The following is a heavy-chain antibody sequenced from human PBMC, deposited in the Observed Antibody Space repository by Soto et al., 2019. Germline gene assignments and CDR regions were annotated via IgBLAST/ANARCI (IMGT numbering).Heavy chain of an antibody. J-gene: IGHJ4*02. CDR3: ARDLENSNYYDSSGYPGSFDY. CDR2: IKQDGSEK. D-gene: IGHD3-22*01. CDR1: GFTFSSYW. Sequence: GRSLRLSCAASGFTFSSYWMSWVRQAPGNGLEWVANIKQDGSEKYYVDSVKGRFTISRDNAKNSLYLQMNSLRAEDTAVYYCARDLENSNYYDSSGYPGSFDYWGQGTLVTVSS. V-gene: IGHV3-7*01.